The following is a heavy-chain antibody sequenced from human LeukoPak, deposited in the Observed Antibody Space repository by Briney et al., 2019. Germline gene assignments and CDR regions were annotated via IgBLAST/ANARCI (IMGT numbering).Heavy chain of an antibody. V-gene: IGHV3-23*01. D-gene: IGHD2-15*01. CDR2: ISGSGDDT. CDR1: GFTFSNHA. CDR3: ANSGTSWWYPAFDI. Sequence: PGGSLRLSCAASGFTFSNHAMNWLRQAPGKGLEGVSSISGSGDDTYYADSVKGRFTISRDNSKNTLYLQMNSLRAEDTAIFYCANSGTSWWYPAFDIWGQGTMVTVSS. J-gene: IGHJ3*02.